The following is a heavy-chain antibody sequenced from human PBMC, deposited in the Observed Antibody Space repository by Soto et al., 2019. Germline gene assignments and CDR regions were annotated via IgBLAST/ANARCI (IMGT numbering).Heavy chain of an antibody. CDR1: RFSFSSYE. V-gene: IGHV3-48*03. Sequence: EVQLVESGGGLVQPGGSLRLSCGASRFSFSSYEMNWVRQAPGKGLEFVSYIDSNGRTITYAESLKGRFTISRDNAKDSLYLKMNSLRAEDTAVYYCARGVGLSGSYYALDLWGQGTMVTVSS. CDR2: IDSNGRTI. J-gene: IGHJ3*01. CDR3: ARGVGLSGSYYALDL. D-gene: IGHD1-26*01.